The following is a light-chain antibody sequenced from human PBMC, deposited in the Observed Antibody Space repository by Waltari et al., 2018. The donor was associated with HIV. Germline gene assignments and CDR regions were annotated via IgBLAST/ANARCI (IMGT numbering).Light chain of an antibody. Sequence: EIVLTQSPVTLSLSPGERATLSCRASQSVRNTYLAWYQQKPGQAPRLLIYGASSRATGSPDRFSGSGSGTDFTLTISGLEPEDFAVYYCQQYGTSPRTFGQGTKVEIK. V-gene: IGKV3-20*01. CDR2: GAS. J-gene: IGKJ1*01. CDR1: QSVRNTY. CDR3: QQYGTSPRT.